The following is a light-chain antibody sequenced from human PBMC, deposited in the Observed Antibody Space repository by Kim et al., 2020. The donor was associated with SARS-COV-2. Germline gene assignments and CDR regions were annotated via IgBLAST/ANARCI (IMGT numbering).Light chain of an antibody. J-gene: IGLJ1*01. V-gene: IGLV2-8*01. CDR1: ISDVAGYNY. CDR2: AVS. Sequence: PGQSVTIPCPVTISDVAGYNYVSLYQQHPPNAPQLRFFAVSKRPSGVPDRFSGAKSGNTSTLAVSGLQAEDEADNYCSSYAVTNCVFGAGTKVTVL. CDR3: SSYAVTNCV.